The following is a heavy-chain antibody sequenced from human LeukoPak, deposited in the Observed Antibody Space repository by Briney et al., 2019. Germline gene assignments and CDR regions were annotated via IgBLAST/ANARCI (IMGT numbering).Heavy chain of an antibody. Sequence: SETLSLTCAVYGASFGGFYWSWIRQPPGKGLEWIGEINHSGSTKYNPSLKSRVTISLDTSKNQFSLKLSSVTAADTAVYYCARQRYGSTWYNYYFDSWGQGTLVTVSS. D-gene: IGHD6-13*01. CDR2: INHSGST. CDR1: GASFGGFY. J-gene: IGHJ4*02. CDR3: ARQRYGSTWYNYYFDS. V-gene: IGHV4-34*01.